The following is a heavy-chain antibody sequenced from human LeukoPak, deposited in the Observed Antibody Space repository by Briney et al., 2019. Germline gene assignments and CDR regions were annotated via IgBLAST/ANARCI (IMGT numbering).Heavy chain of an antibody. D-gene: IGHD6-19*01. V-gene: IGHV1-69*13. CDR1: GGTCSSYA. Sequence: GASVKVSCKASGGTCSSYAISWVRQAPGQGLEWMGGIIPIFGTANYAQKFQGRVTITADESTSTAYMELSSLRSEDTAVYYCARVSLSSGWYTSDAFDIWGQGTMVTVSS. CDR2: IIPIFGTA. J-gene: IGHJ3*02. CDR3: ARVSLSSGWYTSDAFDI.